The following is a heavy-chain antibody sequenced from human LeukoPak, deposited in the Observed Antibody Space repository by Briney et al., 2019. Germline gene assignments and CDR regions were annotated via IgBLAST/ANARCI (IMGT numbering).Heavy chain of an antibody. V-gene: IGHV4-38-2*02. D-gene: IGHD3-16*01. J-gene: IGHJ4*02. CDR2: IYHSGNT. CDR3: ARDLRGSYIPYFDY. CDR1: GHSISSGYY. Sequence: SETLSLTCSVSGHSISSGYYWGWIRQPPGKGLEWIGSIYHSGNTYYNPSLKSRVTISVDTSKNQFPLRLSSVTAADTAVYYCARDLRGSYIPYFDYWGQGVLVSVSS.